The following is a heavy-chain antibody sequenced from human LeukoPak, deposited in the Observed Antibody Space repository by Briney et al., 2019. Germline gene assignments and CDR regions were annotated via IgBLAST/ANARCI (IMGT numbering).Heavy chain of an antibody. Sequence: SETLSLTCTVSGDSLVSGHYWGWIRQPPGQGLEWVGSVYHSGSIYYNPSLKSRVTMSVDTSKNQFSLRLSSVTAADTAVYYCARDWGVSARPGYMDVWGKGTTVTVSS. V-gene: IGHV4-38-2*02. CDR2: VYHSGSI. J-gene: IGHJ6*03. CDR1: GDSLVSGHY. CDR3: ARDWGVSARPGYMDV. D-gene: IGHD6-6*01.